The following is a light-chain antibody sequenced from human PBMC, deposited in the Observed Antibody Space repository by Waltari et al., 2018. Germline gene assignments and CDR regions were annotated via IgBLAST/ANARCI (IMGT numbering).Light chain of an antibody. CDR1: QSVTRT. V-gene: IGKV3-20*01. J-gene: IGKJ1*01. CDR3: QKYGTLPAT. CDR2: DAS. Sequence: EIVLTQSPGTLSSSAGERVTLSCSASQSVTRTLAWDQQKPGQAPRLLIYDASTRATGIPDRFSGSGSGTDFSLTISRLEPEDFAVYYCQKYGTLPATFGQGTKVEIK.